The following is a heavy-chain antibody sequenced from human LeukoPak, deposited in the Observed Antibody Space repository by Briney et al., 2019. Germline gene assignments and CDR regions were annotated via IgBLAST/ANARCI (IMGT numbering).Heavy chain of an antibody. CDR1: GYSFTSYW. V-gene: IGHV5-51*01. CDR2: IYPGDSDT. D-gene: IGHD5-18*01. J-gene: IGHJ4*02. CDR3: ARLGTAVVARYFDY. Sequence: GESLKISRKGSGYSFTSYWIAWVRQMPGKGLEWMGSIYPGDSDTRYSPSFQGQVTISADKSINTAYLQWSGLKASDTAIYYCARLGTAVVARYFDYWGQGTLVTVSS.